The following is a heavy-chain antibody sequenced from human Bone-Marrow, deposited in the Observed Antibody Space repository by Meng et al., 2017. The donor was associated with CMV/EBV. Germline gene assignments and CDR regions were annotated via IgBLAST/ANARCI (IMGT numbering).Heavy chain of an antibody. D-gene: IGHD3-3*01. V-gene: IGHV3-53*01. CDR1: GFTVSSNY. Sequence: GGSMRRYGAASGFTVSSNYMSWVRQAPGKGLEWVSVIYSGGSTYYADSVKGRFTISRDNSKNTLYLQMNSLRAEDTAVYYCARGVKRSFFNYYYGMDVWGQGTTVTVSS. J-gene: IGHJ6*02. CDR2: IYSGGST. CDR3: ARGVKRSFFNYYYGMDV.